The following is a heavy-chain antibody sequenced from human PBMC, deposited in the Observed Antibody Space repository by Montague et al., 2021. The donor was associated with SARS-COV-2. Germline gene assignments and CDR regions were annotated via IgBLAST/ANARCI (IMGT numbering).Heavy chain of an antibody. CDR1: GSSVRSHY. J-gene: IGHJ4*02. Sequence: SETLSLTCIVSGSSVRSHYWSWIRQPPGKGLEWIGYIYDSGSTNXNPSHKSRVTISVDTSKNQFSLKLSSVTAADTAVYYCARENTVTTFGGPYYIDSWGQGTLVTVSA. CDR2: IYDSGST. V-gene: IGHV4-59*02. D-gene: IGHD4-17*01. CDR3: ARENTVTTFGGPYYIDS.